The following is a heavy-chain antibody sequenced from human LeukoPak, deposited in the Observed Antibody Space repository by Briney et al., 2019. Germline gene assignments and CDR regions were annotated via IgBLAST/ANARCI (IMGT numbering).Heavy chain of an antibody. CDR2: IKEDGSEK. CDR3: ARSRYTVISAPYSEYFQE. J-gene: IGHJ1*01. D-gene: IGHD2-2*02. V-gene: IGHV3-7*01. CDR1: GFTFSRYW. Sequence: GGSLRLSCVVSGFTFSRYWMSWVRQAPGKGLEWVATIKEDGSEKYYVDSVKGRFTISRDNAKNSLYLQMNSLGAEDTAVYYCARSRYTVISAPYSEYFQEWGQGTLVTVSS.